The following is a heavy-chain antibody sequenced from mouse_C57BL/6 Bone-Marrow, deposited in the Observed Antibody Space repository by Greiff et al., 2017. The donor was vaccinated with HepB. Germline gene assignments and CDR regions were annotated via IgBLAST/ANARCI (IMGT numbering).Heavy chain of an antibody. D-gene: IGHD1-1*01. J-gene: IGHJ1*03. CDR1: GYTFTSYG. CDR3: ARGLRNYCYFDV. CDR2: IYPRSGNT. Sequence: QVQLQQSGAELARPGASVKLSCKASGYTFTSYGISWVKQRTGQGLEWIGEIYPRSGNTYYNEKFKGKATLTADKSSSTAYMELRSLTSEDSAVYFCARGLRNYCYFDVWGTGTTVTVSS. V-gene: IGHV1-81*01.